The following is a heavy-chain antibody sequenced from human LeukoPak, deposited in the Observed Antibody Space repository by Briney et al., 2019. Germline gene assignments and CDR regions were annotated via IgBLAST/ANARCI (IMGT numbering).Heavy chain of an antibody. D-gene: IGHD6-13*01. CDR2: IKEDGTET. Sequence: GGSLRLSCAASGFMFSSNWMSWVRLAPGKGLEWVANIKEDGTETYYVDSVKGRFTISRDNAKNSLYLQMNSLRAEDTAVYYCAKAALSAAAGLGTYYFDYWGQGTLVTVSS. V-gene: IGHV3-7*03. J-gene: IGHJ4*02. CDR1: GFMFSSNW. CDR3: AKAALSAAAGLGTYYFDY.